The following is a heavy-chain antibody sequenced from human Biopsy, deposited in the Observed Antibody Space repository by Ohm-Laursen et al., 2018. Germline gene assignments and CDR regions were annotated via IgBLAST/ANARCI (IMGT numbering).Heavy chain of an antibody. CDR2: INPDTGET. CDR3: AKPSGGVSTIGFDP. V-gene: IGHV1-2*02. Sequence: VASVKVSCKTSGYNFRGYHLHWVRPAPGQGLEWMGWINPDTGETRYAPKFQGRLALTRDVSVNTGYLELSSLGSDDTAIYFCAKPSGGVSTIGFDPWGQGTQIIVS. CDR1: GYNFRGYH. J-gene: IGHJ5*02. D-gene: IGHD5/OR15-5a*01.